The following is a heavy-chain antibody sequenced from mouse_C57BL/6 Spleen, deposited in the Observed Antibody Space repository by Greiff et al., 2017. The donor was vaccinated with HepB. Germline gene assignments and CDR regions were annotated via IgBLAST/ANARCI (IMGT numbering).Heavy chain of an antibody. D-gene: IGHD1-1*01. J-gene: IGHJ4*01. CDR3: ARSRSSYAMDY. Sequence: VQLQQPGAELVKPGASVKLSCKASGYTFTSYWMQWVKQRPGQGLEWIGEIDPSDIYTNYNQKFKGKATLTVDTSSSTAYMQLSSLTSEDSAVYYCARSRSSYAMDYWGQGTSVTVSS. CDR2: IDPSDIYT. V-gene: IGHV1-50*01. CDR1: GYTFTSYW.